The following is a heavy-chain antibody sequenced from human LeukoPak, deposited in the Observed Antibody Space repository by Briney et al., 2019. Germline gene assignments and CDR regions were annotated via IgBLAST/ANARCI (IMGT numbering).Heavy chain of an antibody. D-gene: IGHD2/OR15-2a*01. J-gene: IGHJ4*02. V-gene: IGHV4-4*07. Sequence: PSETLSLTCTVSGGSVSSHYWNWIRQPAGKGLEWIGRIYNGGSTNYKPSLESRVTISLDRSKNQFSLKLTSVTAADTAVYYCANSISMDFQYWGQGTLVTVSS. CDR2: IYNGGST. CDR1: GGSVSSHY. CDR3: ANSISMDFQY.